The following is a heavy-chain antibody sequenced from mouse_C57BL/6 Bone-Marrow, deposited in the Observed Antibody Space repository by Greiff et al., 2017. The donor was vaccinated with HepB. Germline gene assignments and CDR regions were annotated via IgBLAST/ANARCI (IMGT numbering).Heavy chain of an antibody. Sequence: QVQLKESGSELRSPGSSVKLSCKDFDSEFFPIAYMSWVRQKPGHGFEWIGGILPSIGRTIYGEKFEDKATLDADTLSNTAYLELNSLTSEDSAIYYCARPGTTVVAPFAYWGQGTLVTVSA. J-gene: IGHJ3*01. V-gene: IGHV15-2*01. CDR2: ILPSIGRT. CDR3: ARPGTTVVAPFAY. CDR1: DSEFFPIAY. D-gene: IGHD1-1*01.